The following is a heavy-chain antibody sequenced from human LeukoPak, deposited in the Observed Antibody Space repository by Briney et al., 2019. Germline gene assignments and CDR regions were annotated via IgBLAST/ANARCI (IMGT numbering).Heavy chain of an antibody. Sequence: SETLSLTCTVSGGSISSSSYYWGWIRQPPGKGLEWIGSIYYSGSTYYNPSLKSRVTISVDTSKNQFSLKLSSVTAADTAVYYCARDDSTLFDYWGQGTLVTVSS. CDR2: IYYSGST. CDR1: GGSISSSSYY. V-gene: IGHV4-39*07. D-gene: IGHD2-21*01. CDR3: ARDDSTLFDY. J-gene: IGHJ4*02.